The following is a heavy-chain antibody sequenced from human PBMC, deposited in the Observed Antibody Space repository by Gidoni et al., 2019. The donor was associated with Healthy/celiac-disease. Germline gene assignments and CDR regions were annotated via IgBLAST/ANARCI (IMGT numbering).Heavy chain of an antibody. V-gene: IGHV3-33*01. J-gene: IGHJ6*02. CDR3: ARVMESGYSSSSGGYYYYGMDV. D-gene: IGHD6-6*01. Sequence: GGVQPGRSLRLSCAASGFTFSSYGLHWVRQAPGKGLEWVAVIWYAGSNKYYADSVKGRFTISRDNSKNTLYPQMNSLRAEDTAVYYCARVMESGYSSSSGGYYYYGMDVWGQGTTVTVSS. CDR2: IWYAGSNK. CDR1: GFTFSSYG.